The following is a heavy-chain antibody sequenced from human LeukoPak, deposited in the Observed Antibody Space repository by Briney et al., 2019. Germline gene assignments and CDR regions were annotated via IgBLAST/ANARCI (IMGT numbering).Heavy chain of an antibody. CDR1: GGSISSYY. CDR2: IYYSGST. CDR3: ARRIIAAAAPYMDV. Sequence: PSETLSLTCTVSGGSISSYYWSWIRQPPEKGLEWIGYIYYSGSTNYNPSLKSRVTISVDTSKNQFSLKLSSVTAADTAVYYCARRIIAAAAPYMDVWGKGTTVTVSS. D-gene: IGHD6-13*01. J-gene: IGHJ6*03. V-gene: IGHV4-59*08.